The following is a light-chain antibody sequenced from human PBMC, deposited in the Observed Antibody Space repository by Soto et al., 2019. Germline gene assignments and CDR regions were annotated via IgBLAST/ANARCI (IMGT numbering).Light chain of an antibody. Sequence: EIVLTQSPGTLSLSPGERATLSCRASQSVSSSYLAWYQQKPGQAPLLLIYGASSRATGIPDRFSGSGSETDFTLTISRREPEEFAVYYCQQYGSSSWTFGQGTKVEIK. V-gene: IGKV3-20*01. CDR2: GAS. J-gene: IGKJ1*01. CDR3: QQYGSSSWT. CDR1: QSVSSSY.